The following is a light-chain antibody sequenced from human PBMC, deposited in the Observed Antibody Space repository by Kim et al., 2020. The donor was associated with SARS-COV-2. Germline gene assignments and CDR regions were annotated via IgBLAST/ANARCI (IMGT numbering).Light chain of an antibody. CDR2: GKN. CDR1: SLRSYY. CDR3: NSRDSNDNVV. Sequence: SSELTQDPAVSVALGQTVRITCQGDSLRSYYATWYQQKPGQAPIVVIYGKNNRPSGIPDRFSGSSSGNTASLTITRTQAGDEADYYCNSRDSNDNVVFGG. V-gene: IGLV3-19*01. J-gene: IGLJ2*01.